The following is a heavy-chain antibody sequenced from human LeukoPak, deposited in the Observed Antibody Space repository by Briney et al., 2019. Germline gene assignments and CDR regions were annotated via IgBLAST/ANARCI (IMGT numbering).Heavy chain of an antibody. Sequence: PSETLSLTCAVSGGSISSSNWWCLLRQPPEKGLEWSGKIYHSGSTNYNPSIKSRVTISVDKSKNKFSLKLSSFTAADTAVYYCARNPMVVVSAAMRGAFVYGGEGTLVTASS. CDR1: GGSISSSNW. CDR3: ARNPMVVVSAAMRGAFVY. J-gene: IGHJ4*02. V-gene: IGHV4-4*02. CDR2: IYHSGST. D-gene: IGHD2-2*01.